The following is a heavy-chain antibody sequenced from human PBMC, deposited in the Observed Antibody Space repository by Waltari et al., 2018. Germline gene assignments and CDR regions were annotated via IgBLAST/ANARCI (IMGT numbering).Heavy chain of an antibody. D-gene: IGHD5-18*01. J-gene: IGHJ4*02. CDR2: INHYTRNT. CDR1: GYTFTSYA. Sequence: QVQLVQSGSELKQHGASVKVSCKASGYTFTSYAMTWVRQAPGQVVEWMGWINHYTRNTTDANGITRRFVFSLDTSVSTAELQISSLKAEDTAVYDCARADRCRYGYNPDYWGQGTLVTVSS. V-gene: IGHV7-4-1*02. CDR3: ARADRCRYGYNPDY.